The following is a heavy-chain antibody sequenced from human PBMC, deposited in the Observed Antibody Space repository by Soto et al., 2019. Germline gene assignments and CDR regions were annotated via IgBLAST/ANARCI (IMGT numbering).Heavy chain of an antibody. V-gene: IGHV1-24*01. J-gene: IGHJ6*04. CDR1: GYTLTELS. CDR2: FDPEDGET. D-gene: IGHD2-21*01. Sequence: ASVKVCCKVSGYTLTELSMHWVRQAPGKGLEWMGGFDPEDGETIYAQKFQGRVTMTEDTSTDTAYMELSSLRSEDTAVYYCAIDGGCPPKYYYYGMDVWGEGTTVTVSS. CDR3: AIDGGCPPKYYYYGMDV.